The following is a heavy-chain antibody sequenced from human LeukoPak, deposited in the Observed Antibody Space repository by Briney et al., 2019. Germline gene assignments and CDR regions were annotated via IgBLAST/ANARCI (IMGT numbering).Heavy chain of an antibody. CDR1: GGSFSGYY. CDR2: INHSGST. V-gene: IGHV4-34*01. J-gene: IGHJ4*02. D-gene: IGHD2-15*01. Sequence: PSETLSLTCAVYGGSFSGYYWSWIRQPPGKGLEWIGEINHSGSTNYNPSLKSRVTISIDTSKYQFSLNLNSVTAADTAVYYCARHTTSGYCSGGACPFDYWGQGNLVTVSS. CDR3: ARHTTSGYCSGGACPFDY.